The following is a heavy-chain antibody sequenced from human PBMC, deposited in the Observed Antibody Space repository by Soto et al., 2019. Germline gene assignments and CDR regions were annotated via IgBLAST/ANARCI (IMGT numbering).Heavy chain of an antibody. Sequence: QVQLEESGGGVVQPGRSLRLSCAASGFTFSSYVMHWVRQAPGKGLEWVAVISYDGSNKYYADSVKGRFTISRDNSKNTLYLQMNSLRAEDTAVYYCASYYYYGMDVWGQGTTVTVSS. CDR2: ISYDGSNK. J-gene: IGHJ6*02. V-gene: IGHV3-30*03. CDR3: ASYYYYGMDV. CDR1: GFTFSSYV.